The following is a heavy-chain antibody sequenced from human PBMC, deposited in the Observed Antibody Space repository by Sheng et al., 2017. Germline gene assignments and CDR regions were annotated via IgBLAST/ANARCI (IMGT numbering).Heavy chain of an antibody. CDR3: ARTTGWFDP. V-gene: IGHV4-39*07. J-gene: IGHJ5*02. CDR1: VGSISSSSYY. Sequence: QLQLQESGPGLVKPSETLSLTCTVSVGSISSSSYYWGWIRQPPGKGLEWIGNIYYSGSTYYNPSLKSRVTISVDTSKNQFSLKLSSVTAADTAVYYCARTTGWFDPWGQGTLVTVSS. CDR2: IYYSGST. D-gene: IGHD2-8*02.